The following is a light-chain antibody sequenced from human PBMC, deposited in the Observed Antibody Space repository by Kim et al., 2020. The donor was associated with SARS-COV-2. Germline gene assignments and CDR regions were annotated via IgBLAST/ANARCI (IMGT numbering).Light chain of an antibody. CDR3: QQYDDLPPYS. Sequence: ASVGDRVTITCQASQDISNYLNWYQQKAGKAPKLLIYYASNLERGVSSRFSGSGSGTDFTFTISSLQPEDIATYYCQQYDDLPPYSFGQGTKLEI. J-gene: IGKJ2*03. CDR2: YAS. V-gene: IGKV1-33*01. CDR1: QDISNY.